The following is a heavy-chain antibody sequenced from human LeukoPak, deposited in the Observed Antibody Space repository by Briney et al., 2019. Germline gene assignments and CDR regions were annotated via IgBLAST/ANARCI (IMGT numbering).Heavy chain of an antibody. CDR3: ARIGKPARQIQGDNWFDP. CDR2: ISSSGSTI. J-gene: IGHJ5*02. V-gene: IGHV3-11*01. Sequence: GGSLRLSCAASGFTFSDYYMSWIRQAPGKGLEWVSYISSSGSTIYYADSVKGRFTISRDNAKNSLYLQMNSLRAEDTAVYYCARIGKPARQIQGDNWFDPWGQGTLVTVSS. CDR1: GFTFSDYY. D-gene: IGHD2-2*01.